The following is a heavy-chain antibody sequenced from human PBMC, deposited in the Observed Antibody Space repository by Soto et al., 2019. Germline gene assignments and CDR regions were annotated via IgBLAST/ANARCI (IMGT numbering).Heavy chain of an antibody. Sequence: VGSLRLSCAASRFTVSDYYMSWIRQAPGKGLEWLSYSSNSGTYTRYADSVKGRFSISRDNAKNSLYLQINSLRGEDSATYYCARSGDNYSVLDYWGQGTPVTVS. CDR3: ARSGDNYSVLDY. D-gene: IGHD4-4*01. V-gene: IGHV3-11*06. J-gene: IGHJ4*02. CDR1: RFTVSDYY. CDR2: SSNSGTYT.